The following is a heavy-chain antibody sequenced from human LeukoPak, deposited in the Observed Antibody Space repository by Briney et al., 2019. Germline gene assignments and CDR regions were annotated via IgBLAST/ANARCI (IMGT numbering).Heavy chain of an antibody. Sequence: SETLSLTCTVSGGSISSYYWSWIRQPPGKGLEWIGYIYTSGSTNYNPSLKSRVTISVDTSKNQFSLKLSSVTAADTAVYYCARFGVYGSGSRFDYWGQGTLVTVSS. D-gene: IGHD3-10*01. CDR1: GGSISSYY. J-gene: IGHJ4*02. CDR3: ARFGVYGSGSRFDY. CDR2: IYTSGST. V-gene: IGHV4-4*09.